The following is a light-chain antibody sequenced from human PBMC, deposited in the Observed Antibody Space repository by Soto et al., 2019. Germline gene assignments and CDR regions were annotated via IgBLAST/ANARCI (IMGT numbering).Light chain of an antibody. J-gene: IGKJ1*01. V-gene: IGKV1-5*01. Sequence: GDRVTITCRASESISSWLAWYQQKPGKAPKLLIYDASSLESGVPSSFSGSGSGTEFTLTISSLQPDDFATYYCQQYNSPWTFGQGTKVEIK. CDR1: ESISSW. CDR2: DAS. CDR3: QQYNSPWT.